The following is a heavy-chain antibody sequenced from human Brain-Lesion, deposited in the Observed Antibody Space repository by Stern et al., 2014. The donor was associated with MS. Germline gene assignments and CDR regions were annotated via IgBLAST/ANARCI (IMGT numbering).Heavy chain of an antibody. CDR1: GFTFSNYW. CDR2: VNNDGRRT. CDR3: ARGERWFDS. Sequence: MQLVQSGGGLVQHGGSLRLSCAASGFTFSNYWMHWVRQAPGKGLVWVSRVNNDGRRTSYADSVKGRFTMSRDNAKNTLYLQMNSLRVEDTAIYYCARGERWFDSWGQGTLVTVSS. V-gene: IGHV3-74*02. J-gene: IGHJ5*01. D-gene: IGHD3-10*01.